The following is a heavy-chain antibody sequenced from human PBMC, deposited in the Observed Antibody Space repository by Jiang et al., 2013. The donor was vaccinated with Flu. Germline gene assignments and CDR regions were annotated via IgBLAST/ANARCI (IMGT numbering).Heavy chain of an antibody. CDR1: GYTFTGYY. D-gene: IGHD3-3*01. CDR3: AREGRFNHNWFDP. Sequence: KASGYTFTGYYMHWVRQAPGQGLEWMGWINPNSGGTNYAQKFQGWVTMTRDTSISTAYMELSRLRSDDTAVYYCAREGRFNHNWFDPWGQGTLVTVSS. CDR2: INPNSGGT. J-gene: IGHJ5*02. V-gene: IGHV1-2*04.